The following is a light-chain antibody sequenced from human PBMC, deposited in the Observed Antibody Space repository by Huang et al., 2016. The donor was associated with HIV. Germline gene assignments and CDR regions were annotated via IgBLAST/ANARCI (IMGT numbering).Light chain of an antibody. Sequence: DIQMTQSPSTLSASVGDRVTITCRASESISSWLAWYQQKPGKAPKLLVYKASTLESGVPSRFRGSGSGTEFTLTISSLQPDDFASYYCQQCNSFPLTFGGGTKVEIK. CDR2: KAS. J-gene: IGKJ4*01. CDR1: ESISSW. V-gene: IGKV1-5*03. CDR3: QQCNSFPLT.